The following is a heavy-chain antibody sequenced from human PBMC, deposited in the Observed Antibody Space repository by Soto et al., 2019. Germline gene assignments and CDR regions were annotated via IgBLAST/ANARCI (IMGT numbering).Heavy chain of an antibody. Sequence: XGTLSLTCTVSGGSISSYYWNWIRQPPGKGLEWIGYIYYGGSTTYNPSLKSRVTISVDTSKNQFSLKLDSVTAADTAVYYCAGSPYYYYGMDVWGQGTSVTVS. CDR2: IYYGGST. CDR1: GGSISSYY. V-gene: IGHV4-59*01. CDR3: AGSPYYYYGMDV. D-gene: IGHD6-13*01. J-gene: IGHJ6*02.